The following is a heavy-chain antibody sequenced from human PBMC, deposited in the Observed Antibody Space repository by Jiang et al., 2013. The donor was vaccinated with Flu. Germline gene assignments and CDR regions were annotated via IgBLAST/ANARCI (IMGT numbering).Heavy chain of an antibody. Sequence: VKPSQTLSLTCTVSDGSISSGDYYWSWIRQPPGRAWSGLGTSITVGAPTTNPSLKSRVTISVDTSKNQFSLKLSSVTAADTAVYYCARGGYSYDNSFDYWGQGTLVTVSS. V-gene: IGHV4-30-4*01. CDR2: SITVGAP. J-gene: IGHJ4*02. D-gene: IGHD5-18*01. CDR1: DGSISSGDYY. CDR3: ARGGYSYDNSFDY.